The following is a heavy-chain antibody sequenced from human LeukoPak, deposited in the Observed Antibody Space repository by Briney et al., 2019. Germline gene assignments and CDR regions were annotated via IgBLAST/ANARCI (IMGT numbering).Heavy chain of an antibody. D-gene: IGHD3-3*01. V-gene: IGHV3-74*01. J-gene: IGHJ4*02. Sequence: GGSLRLSCAASGFTFSSYWMHWVRQAPGKGLVWVSRINTDGSSTNYADSVKGRFTISRDNAKNSLYLQMNSLRSEDMALYYCVKDKTDFWSGYFDYWGQGTLVTVSS. CDR2: INTDGSST. CDR1: GFTFSSYW. CDR3: VKDKTDFWSGYFDY.